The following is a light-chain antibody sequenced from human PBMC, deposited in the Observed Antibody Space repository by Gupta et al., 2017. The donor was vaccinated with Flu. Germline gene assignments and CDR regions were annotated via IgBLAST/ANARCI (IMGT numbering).Light chain of an antibody. CDR2: GNN. CDR3: QSYDSSLSGSL. V-gene: IGLV1-40*01. J-gene: IGLJ2*01. Sequence: SVLPQPPSVSGAPGQRVTISCPWRLPNIGADNDVHWYQQFPGTAPNLLIYGNNNRPSGVPDRFSGSKSDTSASLTITGLQAEDEADYYCQSYDSSLSGSLFGGGTRLTVL. CDR1: LPNIGADND.